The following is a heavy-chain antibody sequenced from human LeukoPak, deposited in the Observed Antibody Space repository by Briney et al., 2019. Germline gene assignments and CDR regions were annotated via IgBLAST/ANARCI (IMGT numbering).Heavy chain of an antibody. CDR3: TRTVADRYWYFDL. CDR2: IRSKANSYAT. V-gene: IGHV3-73*01. Sequence: GGSLRLSCAASGFTFSGSAIHWVRQASGKGLEWVGRIRSKANSYATAYAASVKGRFTIPRDDSKNTAYLQMNSLKTEDTAVYYCTRTVADRYWYFDLWGRGTLVTVSS. CDR1: GFTFSGSA. D-gene: IGHD6-19*01. J-gene: IGHJ2*01.